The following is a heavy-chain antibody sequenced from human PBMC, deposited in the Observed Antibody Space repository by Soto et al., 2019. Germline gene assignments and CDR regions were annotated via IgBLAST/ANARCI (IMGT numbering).Heavy chain of an antibody. Sequence: GGSLRLSCAASGFTFSSYWMHWVRQAPGKGLVWVSRINSDGSSTSYADSVKGRFTISRDNAKNTLYLQMNSLRAEDTAVYYCARAAVRSYCSGGSCYSRSYYYYMDVWGKGTTVTVSS. V-gene: IGHV3-74*01. CDR1: GFTFSSYW. D-gene: IGHD2-15*01. CDR3: ARAAVRSYCSGGSCYSRSYYYYMDV. CDR2: INSDGSST. J-gene: IGHJ6*03.